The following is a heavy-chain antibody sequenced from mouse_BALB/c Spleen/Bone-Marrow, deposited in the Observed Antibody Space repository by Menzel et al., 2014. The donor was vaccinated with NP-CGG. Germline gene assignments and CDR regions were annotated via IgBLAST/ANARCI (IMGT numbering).Heavy chain of an antibody. D-gene: IGHD1-1*01. CDR1: GYAFSSSW. CDR3: ARTYGSSYFVY. Sequence: QVQLQQSGPELVKPGASVKISCRASGYAFSSSWMNWVKQRPGQGLEWIGRIYPGDGDTNYNGKFKGKATLTADKSSSTAYMQLSSLTSVDSAVYFCARTYGSSYFVYWGPGTLVTVSA. CDR2: IYPGDGDT. V-gene: IGHV1-82*01. J-gene: IGHJ3*01.